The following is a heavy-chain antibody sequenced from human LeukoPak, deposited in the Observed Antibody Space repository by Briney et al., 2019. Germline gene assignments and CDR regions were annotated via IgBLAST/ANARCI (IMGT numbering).Heavy chain of an antibody. CDR2: IDPSDSYT. V-gene: IGHV5-10-1*01. J-gene: IGHJ4*02. CDR3: ASHADYCSGGSCYNADY. CDR1: GYSFTSYW. D-gene: IGHD2-15*01. Sequence: PGESLGISCKGSGYSFTSYWISWVRQMPGKGLEWMGRIDPSDSYTNYSPSFQGHVTISADKSISTAYLQWSSLKASDTAMYYCASHADYCSGGSCYNADYWGQGTLVTVSS.